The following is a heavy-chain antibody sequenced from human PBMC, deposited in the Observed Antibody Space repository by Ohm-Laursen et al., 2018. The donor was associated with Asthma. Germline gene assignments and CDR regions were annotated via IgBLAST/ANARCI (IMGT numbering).Heavy chain of an antibody. J-gene: IGHJ6*02. CDR2: IHWDDGK. CDR1: GLSLSTSGLR. V-gene: IGHV2-70*04. CDR3: ARSTYYYGSGIYYYYGMDV. Sequence: TQTLTLTRSLSGLSLSTSGLRVSWIRQPPGKALERLARIHWDDGKFYSPSLKTRLTISKDTSKSQVVLTMTNMDPVDTATYYCARSTYYYGSGIYYYYGMDVWGQGTTVTVSS. D-gene: IGHD3-10*01.